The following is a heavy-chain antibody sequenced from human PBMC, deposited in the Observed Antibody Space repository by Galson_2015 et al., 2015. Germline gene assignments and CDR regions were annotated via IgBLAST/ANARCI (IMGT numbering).Heavy chain of an antibody. Sequence: SLRLSCAASGFTFSSYAMHWVRQAPGKGLEWVAVISYDGSNKYYADSVKGRFTISRDNSKNTLYLQMNSLRAEDTAVYYCAREIIGYFDYWGQGTLVTVSS. CDR1: GFTFSSYA. CDR3: AREIIGYFDY. V-gene: IGHV3-30*01. J-gene: IGHJ4*02. CDR2: ISYDGSNK.